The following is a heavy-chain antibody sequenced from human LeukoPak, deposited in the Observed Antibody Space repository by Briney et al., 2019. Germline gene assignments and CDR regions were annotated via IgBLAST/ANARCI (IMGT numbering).Heavy chain of an antibody. V-gene: IGHV3-30-3*01. J-gene: IGHJ4*02. CDR2: VSYDESNK. D-gene: IGHD6-19*01. Sequence: PGGSLRLSCAASGFTFSSYTMHWVRQAPGKGLEWVAVVSYDESNKYYADSVKGRFTISRDNSKNTLYLQMKSLRAEDTAVYYCAREEIPGWYADWGQGTLVTVSS. CDR1: GFTFSSYT. CDR3: AREEIPGWYAD.